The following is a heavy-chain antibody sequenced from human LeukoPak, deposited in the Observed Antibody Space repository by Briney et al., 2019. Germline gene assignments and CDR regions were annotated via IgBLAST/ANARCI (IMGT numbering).Heavy chain of an antibody. V-gene: IGHV3-7*01. D-gene: IGHD2-2*01. J-gene: IGHJ6*04. CDR3: AREWAVPAANGLDV. CDR2: IKQDGSEK. Sequence: GSLRLSCAASGFTFSSYWMSWVRQAPGKGLEWVANIKQDGSEKYYVDSVKGRFTISRDNAKNSLYLQMNSLRAEDTAVYYCAREWAVPAANGLDVWGKGTTVTVSS. CDR1: GFTFSSYW.